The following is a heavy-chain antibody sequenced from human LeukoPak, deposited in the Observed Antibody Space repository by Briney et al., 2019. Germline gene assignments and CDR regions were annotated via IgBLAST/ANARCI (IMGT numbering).Heavy chain of an antibody. Sequence: ASVKVSCKAPGYTFTDYYMHWVRQAPGQGLEWMGRIKPNSGGTNYGQKFQGRVTMTRDTSISIAYMELSNLRSDDTAVYYCARAGVWDSSDTSGYHNGAFDIWGQGTMVTVSS. D-gene: IGHD3-22*01. J-gene: IGHJ3*02. CDR3: ARAGVWDSSDTSGYHNGAFDI. V-gene: IGHV1-2*06. CDR2: IKPNSGGT. CDR1: GYTFTDYY.